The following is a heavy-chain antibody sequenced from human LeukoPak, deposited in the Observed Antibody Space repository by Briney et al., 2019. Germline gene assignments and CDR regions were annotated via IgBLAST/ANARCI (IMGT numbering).Heavy chain of an antibody. CDR1: GFTFSSYE. V-gene: IGHV3-48*03. CDR2: ISSSGSTI. CDR3: ARDFYDYVWGSYRLFDY. Sequence: GGSLRLSCAASGFTFSSYEMNWVRQAPGKGLEWVSYISSSGSTIYYADSVKGRFTISRDNAKNSLYLQMNSLRAEDTAVYYCARDFYDYVWGSYRLFDYWGQGTLVTVSS. D-gene: IGHD3-16*02. J-gene: IGHJ4*02.